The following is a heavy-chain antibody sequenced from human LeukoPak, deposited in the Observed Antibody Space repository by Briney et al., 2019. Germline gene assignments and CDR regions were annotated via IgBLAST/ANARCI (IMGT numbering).Heavy chain of an antibody. CDR2: INHSRST. D-gene: IGHD3-9*01. J-gene: IGHJ4*02. V-gene: IGHV4-34*01. CDR3: ARGAGYYSY. Sequence: SETLSLTCAVYGGSFSGYYWSWIRQPPGKGLEWIGEINHSRSTNYNPSLKSRVTISVDTSKNQFSLKLSSVTAADTAVYYCARGAGYYSYWGQGTLVTVSS. CDR1: GGSFSGYY.